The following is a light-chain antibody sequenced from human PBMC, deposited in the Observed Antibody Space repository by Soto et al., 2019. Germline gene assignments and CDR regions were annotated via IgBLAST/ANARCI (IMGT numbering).Light chain of an antibody. CDR2: DVT. J-gene: IGLJ2*01. V-gene: IGLV2-14*01. CDR3: SSYTSSTTVV. CDR1: SSDIGDYSY. Sequence: QSALTQPASVSGSPGQSITISCTGASSDIGDYSYVAWYQQHPGKAPKLMIYDVTYRPSGVSNRFSGSKSGNTASLTISGLQAEDEADYYCSSYTSSTTVVFGGGTKVTVL.